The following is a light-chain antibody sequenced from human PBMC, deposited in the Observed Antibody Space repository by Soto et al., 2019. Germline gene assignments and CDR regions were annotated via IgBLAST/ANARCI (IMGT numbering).Light chain of an antibody. CDR2: GAS. Sequence: EMVMTQSPATLSVSPGEGATLSCRASQSVRTGLAWYQQKPGQAPRLLIYGASSRATGIPDRFSGSGSGTDFTLTISRREPADFAVYYCQQYGSSLWTFGQGTKVDI. CDR1: QSVRTG. V-gene: IGKV3-20*01. CDR3: QQYGSSLWT. J-gene: IGKJ1*01.